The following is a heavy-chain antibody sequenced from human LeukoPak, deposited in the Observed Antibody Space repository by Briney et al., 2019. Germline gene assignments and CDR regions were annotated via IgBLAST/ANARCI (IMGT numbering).Heavy chain of an antibody. Sequence: ASVKVSCKASGGTFSSYAISGVRQAPGQGLEWMGGIIPILGIANYAQKFQGRVTITADKSTSTAYMELSSLRSEDTAVYYCARAREMDTDHDAFDIWGQGTMVTVSS. D-gene: IGHD5-24*01. CDR2: IIPILGIA. J-gene: IGHJ3*02. V-gene: IGHV1-69*10. CDR3: ARAREMDTDHDAFDI. CDR1: GGTFSSYA.